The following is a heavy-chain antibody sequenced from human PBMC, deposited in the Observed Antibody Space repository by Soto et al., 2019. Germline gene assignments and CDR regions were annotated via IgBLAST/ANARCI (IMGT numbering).Heavy chain of an antibody. Sequence: QVQLVESGGGVVQPGRSLRLSCAASGFTFSGYGMHWVRQAPGKGLEWVAVISYDGSNKYYADSVKGRLTISIDNSQNSLYLQMNSLRAEDTAVYYCAKGDYGGNSHTFDIWGQGTMVTVSS. CDR2: ISYDGSNK. CDR3: AKGDYGGNSHTFDI. V-gene: IGHV3-30*18. J-gene: IGHJ3*02. CDR1: GFTFSGYG. D-gene: IGHD4-17*01.